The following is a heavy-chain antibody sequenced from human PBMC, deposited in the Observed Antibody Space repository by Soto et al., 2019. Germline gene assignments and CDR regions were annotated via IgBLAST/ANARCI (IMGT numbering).Heavy chain of an antibody. V-gene: IGHV3-53*03. CDR2: IYSGGST. D-gene: IGHD6-13*01. J-gene: IGHJ4*02. Sequence: PGGSLRLSYAASGFTVSSNYMSWVRQAPGKGLEWVSVIYSGGSTYYANSVKGRFTISRDNSKNTLYLQMNSLRAEDTAVYYCVRGIAAADPFDYWGQGTLVTVS. CDR1: GFTVSSNY. CDR3: VRGIAAADPFDY.